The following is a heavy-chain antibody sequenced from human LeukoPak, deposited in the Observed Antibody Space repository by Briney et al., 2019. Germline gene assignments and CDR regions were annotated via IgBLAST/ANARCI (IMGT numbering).Heavy chain of an antibody. CDR3: AGTETYYGSGSYYNPFHY. J-gene: IGHJ4*02. D-gene: IGHD3-10*01. V-gene: IGHV3-30*02. Sequence: GGSLRLSCAASGFTFSSYGMHWVRQAPGKGLEWVAFIRYDGSNKYYADSVKGRFTISRDNSKNTLYLQMNSLRAEDTAVYYCAGTETYYGSGSYYNPFHYWGQGTLVTVSS. CDR2: IRYDGSNK. CDR1: GFTFSSYG.